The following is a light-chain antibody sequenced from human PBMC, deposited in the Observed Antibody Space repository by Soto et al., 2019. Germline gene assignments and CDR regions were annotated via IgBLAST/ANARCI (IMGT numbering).Light chain of an antibody. V-gene: IGKV3-15*01. J-gene: IGKJ1*01. CDR3: QQYNNWPLT. CDR2: GAS. Sequence: EIVMTQSPATLSVSPGERATLSCRASQSVSSNLAWYQQKPGQAPRLLIYGASARATGVPARFSGSGSGTDFTLTIYSLQSEDFALYFCQQYNNWPLTFGQGTKVDIK. CDR1: QSVSSN.